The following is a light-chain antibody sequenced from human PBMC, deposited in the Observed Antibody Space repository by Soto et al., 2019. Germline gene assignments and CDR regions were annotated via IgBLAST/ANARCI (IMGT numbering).Light chain of an antibody. CDR3: QQYHGYPVT. J-gene: IGKJ1*01. Sequence: DIQMTQSPSTLSASVGDRVTITCRASQSISTWLAWYQQKPGKAPNFMIYKASSLESGVPSRFSGSGSGTEFTLTISSLQPDDFATYYCQQYHGYPVTFGQGTKVEIK. CDR1: QSISTW. V-gene: IGKV1-5*03. CDR2: KAS.